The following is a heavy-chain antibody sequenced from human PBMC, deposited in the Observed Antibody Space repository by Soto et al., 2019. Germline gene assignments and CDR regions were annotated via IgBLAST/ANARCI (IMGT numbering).Heavy chain of an antibody. CDR3: ANAFGHLAELSPSLDM. V-gene: IGHV3-9*01. D-gene: IGHD3-16*02. CDR1: GFTFDDYA. Sequence: GGSLRLSCAASGFTFDDYAMHWVRQAPGKGLEWVSGISWNSGSIGYADSVKGRFTISRDNAKNSLYLQMNSLRAEDTALYYCANAFGHLAELSPSLDMGGQETMLTVSS. CDR2: ISWNSGSI. J-gene: IGHJ3*02.